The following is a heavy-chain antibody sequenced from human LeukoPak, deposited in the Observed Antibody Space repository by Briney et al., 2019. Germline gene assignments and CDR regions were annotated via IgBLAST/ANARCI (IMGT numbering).Heavy chain of an antibody. CDR3: ARGATPSYYYDSSGHFDY. V-gene: IGHV1-46*01. CDR1: GYTFTNYY. J-gene: IGHJ4*02. CDR2: INPSGGTT. D-gene: IGHD3-22*01. Sequence: ASVKVSCKASGYTFTNYYMHWVRQAPGQGLEWMGVINPSGGTTNYAQKLQGRVTMTRDTSTSTVYMELSSLRSEDTAVYYCARGATPSYYYDSSGHFDYWGQGTLVTVSS.